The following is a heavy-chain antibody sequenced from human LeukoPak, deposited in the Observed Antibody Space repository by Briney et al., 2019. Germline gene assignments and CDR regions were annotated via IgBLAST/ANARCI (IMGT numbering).Heavy chain of an antibody. J-gene: IGHJ4*02. Sequence: SETLSLTCTVSGGSISSYYWSWIRQPPGKGLEWIGYIYYSGSTYYNPSLKSRVTISVDTSKNQFSLKLSSVTAADTAVYYCARVYSGYDLAFDYWGQGTLVTVSS. CDR3: ARVYSGYDLAFDY. V-gene: IGHV4-59*12. CDR2: IYYSGST. CDR1: GGSISSYY. D-gene: IGHD5-12*01.